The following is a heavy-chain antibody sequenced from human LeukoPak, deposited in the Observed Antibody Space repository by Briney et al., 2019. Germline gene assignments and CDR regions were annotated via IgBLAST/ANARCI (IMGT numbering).Heavy chain of an antibody. J-gene: IGHJ2*01. CDR2: IIPIFGTA. Sequence: SVKVSCKASGYTFTGYYMHWVRQAPGQGLEWMGGIIPIFGTANYAQKFQGRGTITADESTSTAYMELSSLRSEDTAVYYCARKLGSRIDWYFDLWGRGTLVTVSS. CDR3: ARKLGSRIDWYFDL. CDR1: GYTFTGYY. D-gene: IGHD7-27*01. V-gene: IGHV1-69*13.